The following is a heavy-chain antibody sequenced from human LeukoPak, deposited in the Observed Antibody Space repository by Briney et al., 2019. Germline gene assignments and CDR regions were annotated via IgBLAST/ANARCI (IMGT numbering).Heavy chain of an antibody. D-gene: IGHD5-18*01. Sequence: TGGSLRLSCAASGFTFTSYPMSWVRQAPGKGLEWVSTITGNGGSTYYADSVQGRFTISRDNSKNTLYLQMNSLRADDTAVYFCAKSGGYSYGYPFDYWGQGTLVTVSS. V-gene: IGHV3-23*01. J-gene: IGHJ4*02. CDR3: AKSGGYSYGYPFDY. CDR2: ITGNGGST. CDR1: GFTFTSYP.